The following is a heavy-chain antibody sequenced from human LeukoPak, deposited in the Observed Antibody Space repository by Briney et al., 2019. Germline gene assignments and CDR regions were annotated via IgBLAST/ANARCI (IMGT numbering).Heavy chain of an antibody. CDR3: ARPDDYGGKPAAFDI. D-gene: IGHD4-23*01. J-gene: IGHJ3*02. V-gene: IGHV5-51*01. Sequence: GESLKISGKGSGYTFITYWIGWVRQMPGKGLEWMGMIYPGDSDTRYSPSFQGQVTISADKSISTAYLQWSSLKASDSAMYYCARPDDYGGKPAAFDIWGQGTMVTVSS. CDR2: IYPGDSDT. CDR1: GYTFITYW.